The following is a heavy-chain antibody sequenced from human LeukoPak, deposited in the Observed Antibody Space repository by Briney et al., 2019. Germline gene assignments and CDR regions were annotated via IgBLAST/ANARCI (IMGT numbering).Heavy chain of an antibody. CDR3: AMIAMTTVTTFDY. CDR1: GFTFSSYA. CDR2: ISYDGSNK. V-gene: IGHV3-30-3*01. J-gene: IGHJ4*02. D-gene: IGHD4-17*01. Sequence: PGGSLRLSCAASGFTFSSYAMHWVRQAPGKGLEWVEVISYDGSNKYYADSVKGRFTISRDNSKNTLYLQMNSLRAEDTAVYYCAMIAMTTVTTFDYWGQGTLVTVSS.